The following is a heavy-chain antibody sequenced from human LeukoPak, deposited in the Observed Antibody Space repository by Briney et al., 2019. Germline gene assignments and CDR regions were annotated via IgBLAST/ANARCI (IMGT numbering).Heavy chain of an antibody. D-gene: IGHD6-25*01. CDR3: AKSVSTSGYYKGFDY. J-gene: IGHJ4*02. CDR1: GFTFINYA. Sequence: GESLRLSCAASGFTFINYAMSCVRQAPGKGLEWVSVISTTGGTTYYAGSVKGRFTISRDNSKNTLYLQMNSLRAEDTAVYYCAKSVSTSGYYKGFDYWGQGALVTVSS. CDR2: ISTTGGTT. V-gene: IGHV3-23*01.